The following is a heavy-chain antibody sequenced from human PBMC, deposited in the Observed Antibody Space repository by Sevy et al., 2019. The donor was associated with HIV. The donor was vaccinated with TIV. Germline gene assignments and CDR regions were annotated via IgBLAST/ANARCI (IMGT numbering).Heavy chain of an antibody. CDR1: GFTFSSYA. V-gene: IGHV3-30-3*01. J-gene: IGHJ3*02. Sequence: GGSLRLSCAASGFTFSSYAMHWVRQAPGKGLEWVAVISYDGSNKYYADSVKGRFTISRDNSKNTLYLQMNSLRAEDTAVYYCARDPIAVAGTPYDSFDIWGQGTMVTVSS. CDR3: ARDPIAVAGTPYDSFDI. D-gene: IGHD6-13*01. CDR2: ISYDGSNK.